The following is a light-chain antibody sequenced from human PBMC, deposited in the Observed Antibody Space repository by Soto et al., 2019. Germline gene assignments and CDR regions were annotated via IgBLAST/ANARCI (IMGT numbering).Light chain of an antibody. CDR2: DAS. CDR3: QQYNSLFGA. J-gene: IGKJ1*01. CDR1: QSISSW. V-gene: IGKV1-5*01. Sequence: DIQMTQSPSTLSASVGDRVTITCRASQSISSWLAWYQQKSGKAPKLLIYDASSLESGVPSRFSGSGSGTEFTLTISSLQPDDFATYYCQQYNSLFGAFGQGTKVEIK.